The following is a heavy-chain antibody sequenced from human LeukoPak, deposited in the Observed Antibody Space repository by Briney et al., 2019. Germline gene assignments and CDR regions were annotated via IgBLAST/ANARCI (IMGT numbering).Heavy chain of an antibody. CDR2: IYADFDNT. Sequence: PGGSLRLSCAVSGFTVSGDYMSWVRQAPGKGLEWVSVIYADFDNTDYADSVKGRFTISRDNSKNTLYLHMNSLRVEDTATYFYARALNRHIGAFEYWGQGALVTVSS. CDR3: ARALNRHIGAFEY. V-gene: IGHV3-53*01. D-gene: IGHD4/OR15-4a*01. CDR1: GFTVSGDY. J-gene: IGHJ4*02.